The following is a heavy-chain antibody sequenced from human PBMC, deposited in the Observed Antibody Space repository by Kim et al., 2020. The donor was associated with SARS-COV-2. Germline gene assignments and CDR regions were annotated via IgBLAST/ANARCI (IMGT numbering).Heavy chain of an antibody. CDR3: ARRPYMNAAFDI. J-gene: IGHJ3*02. V-gene: IGHV5-51*01. Sequence: RYSPSFQDQVTISADKSISTAYLQWSSLKASDTAMYYCARRPYMNAAFDIWGQGTMVTVSS.